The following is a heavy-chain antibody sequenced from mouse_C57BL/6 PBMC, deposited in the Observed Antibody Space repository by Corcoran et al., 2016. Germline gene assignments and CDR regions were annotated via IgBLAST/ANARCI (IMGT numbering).Heavy chain of an antibody. CDR3: ARGFITTVVAPFAY. CDR2: INTYSGVP. V-gene: IGHV9-3*01. CDR1: GYTFTTYG. Sequence: QIQLVQSGPELKKPGETVKISCKASGYTFTTYGMSWVKQAPGQGLKWMGWINTYSGVPTYADDFKGRFAFSLETSASTAYLQINNLKNEDTATYFCARGFITTVVAPFAYWGQGTLVTVSA. D-gene: IGHD1-1*01. J-gene: IGHJ3*01.